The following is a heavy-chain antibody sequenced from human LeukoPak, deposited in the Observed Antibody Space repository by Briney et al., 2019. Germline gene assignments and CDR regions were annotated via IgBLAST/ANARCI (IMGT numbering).Heavy chain of an antibody. CDR2: ISHTGST. J-gene: IGHJ4*02. CDR1: GGSISSYY. Sequence: TLSLTWTVAGGSISSYYWRCIRQPPRRGLEWVGSISHTGSTNYNPSLKSRVTESADTSKNHFCLRLSSVTAAGTAVYYCARRGTGDYILSFDYWGQGTPDSVSS. D-gene: IGHD4-17*01. CDR3: ARRGTGDYILSFDY. V-gene: IGHV4-59*08.